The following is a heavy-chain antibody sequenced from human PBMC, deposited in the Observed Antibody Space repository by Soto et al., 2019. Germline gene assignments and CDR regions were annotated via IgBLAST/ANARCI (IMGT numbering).Heavy chain of an antibody. D-gene: IGHD2-15*01. CDR2: IGTAGDT. CDR1: GFTFSGFV. J-gene: IGHJ4*02. CDR3: ARGQEVGAHFFDS. Sequence: PGGSLRLSCEASGFTFSGFVMHWVRQPTGKGLEWVSTIGTAGDTYYAVSVKGRFTISRDNAKNSLSLQMNSLRAGDTAVYFCARGQEVGAHFFDSWGQGTQATVSS. V-gene: IGHV3-13*01.